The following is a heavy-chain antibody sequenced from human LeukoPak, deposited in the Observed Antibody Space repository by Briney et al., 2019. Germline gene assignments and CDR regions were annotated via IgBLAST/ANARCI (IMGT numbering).Heavy chain of an antibody. CDR2: MNPNSGNT. CDR1: GYTFTTYG. D-gene: IGHD3-10*01. CDR3: ARDYYGSKSSSFDP. V-gene: IGHV1-8*02. Sequence: GASVKVSCKASGYTFTTYGISWVRQAPGQGLEWLGWMNPNSGNTGYAQNFQGRVTLTRNTSIDTAYMELSSLRSEDTAVYYCARDYYGSKSSSFDPWGQGTLVTVSS. J-gene: IGHJ5*02.